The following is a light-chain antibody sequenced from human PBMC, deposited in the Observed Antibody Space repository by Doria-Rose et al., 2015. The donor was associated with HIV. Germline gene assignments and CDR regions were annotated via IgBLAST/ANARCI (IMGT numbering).Light chain of an antibody. CDR2: DGS. Sequence: DIVMTQSPGTLSLSLGERATLSCRASQSFSSTYLAWYQQKPGQAPSLLIYDGSTRATGIPDRFSASGSGTDFTLTINRLGPEDFALYYCHQYGTSWTFGQGTKVEI. CDR1: QSFSSTY. J-gene: IGKJ1*01. CDR3: HQYGTSWT. V-gene: IGKV3-20*01.